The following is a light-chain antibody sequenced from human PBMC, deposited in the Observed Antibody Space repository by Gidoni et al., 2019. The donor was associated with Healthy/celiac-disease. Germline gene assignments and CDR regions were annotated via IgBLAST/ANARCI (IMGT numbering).Light chain of an antibody. V-gene: IGLV2-23*03. CDR2: EGS. Sequence: QAALTQPASGSGSPGQAITISCTGTSSDGGSYTLVAWYQQHPGKAPNLMIYEGSKRPSGVSTRFSVSKSGNTASLPISGLQAEDEADYFCCSYAGSSTFNVFGTGTKVTVL. CDR1: SSDGGSYTL. J-gene: IGLJ1*01. CDR3: CSYAGSSTFNV.